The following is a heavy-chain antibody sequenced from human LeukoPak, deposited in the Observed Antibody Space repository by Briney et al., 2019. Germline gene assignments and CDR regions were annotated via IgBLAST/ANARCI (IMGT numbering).Heavy chain of an antibody. CDR2: TDTSGVIT. CDR1: GFTFSNYG. V-gene: IGHV3-23*05. D-gene: IGHD5-18*01. CDR3: AKGDTGVIRRYYLDS. Sequence: PGGSLRLSCAASGFTFSNYGMSWVRQAPGKGLEWVSVTDTSGVITYYTDSVKGRFTISRDNSKNTLNLQMDSLRVEDTAVYHCAKGDTGVIRRYYLDSWGQGTLVTVSS. J-gene: IGHJ4*02.